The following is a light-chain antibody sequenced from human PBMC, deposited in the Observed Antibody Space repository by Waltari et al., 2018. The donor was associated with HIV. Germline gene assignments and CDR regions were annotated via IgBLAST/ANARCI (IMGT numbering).Light chain of an antibody. CDR2: EVT. CDR3: SSHSSSSTWV. V-gene: IGLV2-18*02. CDR1: SSDVGSYKR. Sequence: SALTQPPSVSGSPGPAVTISCTGTSSDVGSYKRISWYQQPPGTAPKPMIYEVTNRPSGVPDRFSGSKSGNTASLTISGLQAEDEAHYYCSSHSSSSTWVFGGGTKLTVL. J-gene: IGLJ3*02.